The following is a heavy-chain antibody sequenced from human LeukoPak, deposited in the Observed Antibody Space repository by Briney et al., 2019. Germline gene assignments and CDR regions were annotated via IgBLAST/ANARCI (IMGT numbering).Heavy chain of an antibody. J-gene: IGHJ5*02. V-gene: IGHV4-59*01. D-gene: IGHD3-3*02. Sequence: PSETLSLTCTVSGGSISSYYWSWIRQPPGKGLEWIGYIYYSGSTNYNPSLKSRVTISVDTSKNQFSLKLSSVTAADTAVYYCARVTASIPTNWFDPWGQGTLVTVYS. CDR1: GGSISSYY. CDR3: ARVTASIPTNWFDP. CDR2: IYYSGST.